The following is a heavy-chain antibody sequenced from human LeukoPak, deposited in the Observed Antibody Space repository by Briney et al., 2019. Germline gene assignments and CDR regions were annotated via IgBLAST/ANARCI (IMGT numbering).Heavy chain of an antibody. CDR1: GFTFSSYA. Sequence: HPGGSLRLSCAASGFTFSSYAMSWVRQAPGKGLEWVSAISGSGGTTYYADSVKGRFTISRDNSKDTLYLQMNSLRAEDTAVYYCARDRSRGSGSYYYFDYWGQGTLVTVSS. D-gene: IGHD3-10*01. V-gene: IGHV3-23*01. CDR2: ISGSGGTT. J-gene: IGHJ4*02. CDR3: ARDRSRGSGSYYYFDY.